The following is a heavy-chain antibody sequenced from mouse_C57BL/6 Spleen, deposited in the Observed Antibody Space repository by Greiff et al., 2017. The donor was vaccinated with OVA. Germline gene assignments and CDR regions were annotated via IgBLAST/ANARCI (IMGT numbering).Heavy chain of an antibody. CDR1: GYSFTGYY. J-gene: IGHJ3*01. CDR2: INPSTGGT. V-gene: IGHV1-42*01. Sequence: VQLKESGPELVKPGASVKISCKASGYSFTGYYMDWVKQSPEKSLEWIGEINPSTGGTTYNQKFKAKATLTVDKSSSTAYMQLKSLTSEDSAVYYCARVTTVVAKDWGQGTLVTVSA. D-gene: IGHD1-1*01. CDR3: ARVTTVVAKD.